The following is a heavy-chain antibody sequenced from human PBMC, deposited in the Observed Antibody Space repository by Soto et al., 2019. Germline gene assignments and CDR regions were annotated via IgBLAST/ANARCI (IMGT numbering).Heavy chain of an antibody. V-gene: IGHV4-59*01. CDR3: AREGGGYDGYAFDI. D-gene: IGHD5-12*01. CDR1: GGSISSYY. CDR2: IYYSGST. Sequence: PSETLSLTCTVSGGSISSYYWSWIRQPPGKGLEWIGYIYYSGSTNYNPSLKSRVTISVDTSKNQFSLKLSSVTAADTAVYYCAREGGGYDGYAFDIWGQGTMVTVSS. J-gene: IGHJ3*02.